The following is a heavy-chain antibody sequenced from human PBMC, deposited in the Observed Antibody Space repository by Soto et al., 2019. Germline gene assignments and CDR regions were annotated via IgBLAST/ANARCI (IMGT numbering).Heavy chain of an antibody. D-gene: IGHD3-9*01. CDR2: ISYDGSNK. CDR3: ARANREELRYFDWPPNWFDP. V-gene: IGHV3-30-3*01. CDR1: GFTFSSYA. J-gene: IGHJ5*02. Sequence: GGSLRLSCAASGFTFSSYAMHWVRQAPGKGLEWVAVISYDGSNKYYADSVKGRFTISRDNSKNTLYLQMNSLRAEDTAVYYCARANREELRYFDWPPNWFDPWGQGTLVTVSS.